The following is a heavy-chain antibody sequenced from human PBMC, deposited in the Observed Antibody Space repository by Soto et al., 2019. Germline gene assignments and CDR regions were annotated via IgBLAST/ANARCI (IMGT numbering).Heavy chain of an antibody. CDR2: INSDGSST. V-gene: IGHV3-74*01. Sequence: EVQLVESGGGLVQPGGSLRLSCAASGFTFSSYWMHWVRQAPGKGLVWVSRINSDGSSTSYADSVKGRFTISRDNAKNTLCLQMNSLRAEDTAVYYCARYDYGALMLDLWGRGTLVTVSS. CDR3: ARYDYGALMLDL. J-gene: IGHJ2*01. CDR1: GFTFSSYW. D-gene: IGHD4-17*01.